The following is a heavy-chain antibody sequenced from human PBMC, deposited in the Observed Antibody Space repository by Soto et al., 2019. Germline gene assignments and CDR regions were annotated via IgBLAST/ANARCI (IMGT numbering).Heavy chain of an antibody. CDR3: ARASGSYTPDPYYYYGMDV. D-gene: IGHD3-10*01. CDR1: EGTFSSYA. CDR2: IIPIFGTA. Sequence: QVQLVQSGAEVKKPGSSVKVSCKASEGTFSSYAISWVRQAPGQGLEWMGGIIPIFGTANYAQKFQGRVTITADESTSTAYMELSSLRFEDTAVYYCARASGSYTPDPYYYYGMDVWGQGTTVTVSS. V-gene: IGHV1-69*01. J-gene: IGHJ6*02.